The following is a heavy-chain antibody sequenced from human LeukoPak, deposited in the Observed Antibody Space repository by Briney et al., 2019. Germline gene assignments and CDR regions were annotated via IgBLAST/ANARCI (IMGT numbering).Heavy chain of an antibody. CDR2: INHSGST. CDR1: GGSFSGYY. CDR3: ARSRFLEWFRWFDP. D-gene: IGHD3-3*01. Sequence: KPSETLSLTCAVYGGSFSGYYWSWIRQPPGKGLEWIGEINHSGSTNYNPSLKSRVTISVDTSKNQFSLKLSSVTAADTAVYYCARSRFLEWFRWFDPWGQGTLVTVSS. V-gene: IGHV4-34*01. J-gene: IGHJ5*02.